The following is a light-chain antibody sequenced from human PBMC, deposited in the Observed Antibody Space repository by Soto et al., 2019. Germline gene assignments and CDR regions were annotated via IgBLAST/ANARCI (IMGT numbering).Light chain of an antibody. CDR2: DAS. CDR1: QSGNSN. CDR3: QQYNFWPPLT. J-gene: IGKJ4*01. Sequence: EIVMTQSPATLSVSPGERATLSCRASQSGNSNLAWYRQKPGQAPRLLISDASTRATGVPARFSGSGSGTEFTLTIISLQAEDSGIYYCQQYNFWPPLTFGGGTKVEIK. V-gene: IGKV3-15*01.